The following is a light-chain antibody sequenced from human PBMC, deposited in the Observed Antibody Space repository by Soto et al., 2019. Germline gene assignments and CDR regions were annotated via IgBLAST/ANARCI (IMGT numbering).Light chain of an antibody. CDR1: QSVSSR. V-gene: IGKV3-11*01. CDR3: QQRSNWPIT. J-gene: IGKJ5*01. CDR2: GAS. Sequence: EIVLTQSPATLSLSPGERAALSCGASQSVSSRLAWYQQKPGQAPRLLISGASSRATGIPDRFSGGGSGTDFTLTISSLEPEDFAVYYCQQRSNWPITFGQGTRLEIK.